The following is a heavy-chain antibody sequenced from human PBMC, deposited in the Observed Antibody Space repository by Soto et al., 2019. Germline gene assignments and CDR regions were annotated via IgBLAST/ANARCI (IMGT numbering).Heavy chain of an antibody. J-gene: IGHJ4*02. V-gene: IGHV4-38-2*01. CDR3: ARVTNVRMSGSPADS. CDR2: IYHTGTT. CDR1: GYAISSGFY. Sequence: SETLSLTCDVSGYAISSGFYWAWIRQPPGKRLEWIGNIYHTGTTYYNPSLKGRVTMSVDTSKNQFSLRLSSVTAADTAVFYCARVTNVRMSGSPADSWGPATMVTF. D-gene: IGHD2-8*01.